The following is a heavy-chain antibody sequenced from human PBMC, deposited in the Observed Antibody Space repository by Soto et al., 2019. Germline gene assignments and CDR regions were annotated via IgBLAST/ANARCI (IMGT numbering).Heavy chain of an antibody. CDR1: GFTFTSSA. Sequence: GASVKVSCKASGFTFTSSAVQWVRQARGQRLEWIGWIVVGSGNTNYAQKFQERVTITRDMSTSTAYMELSSLRSEDTAVYYCAVPSGSGSYLNGWVYGMDVSRQGTTGTVS. J-gene: IGHJ6*02. V-gene: IGHV1-58*01. D-gene: IGHD3-10*01. CDR3: AVPSGSGSYLNGWVYGMDV. CDR2: IVVGSGNT.